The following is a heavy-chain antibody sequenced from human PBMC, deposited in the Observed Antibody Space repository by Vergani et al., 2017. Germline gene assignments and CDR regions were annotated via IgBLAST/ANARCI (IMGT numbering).Heavy chain of an antibody. J-gene: IGHJ4*02. CDR1: GFTFIMHA. V-gene: IGHV3-23*01. CDR3: ARQSRDVFCTNGVCPLGY. Sequence: EVQLLESGGDLVQPGGSLRLSCAASGFTFIMHAMSWVRQAPGKGLEWVSTLSASDRRTHYADSVKGRFTISRDNSKNTLFLHMNNLRAEDTAVYYCARQSRDVFCTNGVCPLGYWGQGALVTVSS. D-gene: IGHD2-8*01. CDR2: LSASDRRT.